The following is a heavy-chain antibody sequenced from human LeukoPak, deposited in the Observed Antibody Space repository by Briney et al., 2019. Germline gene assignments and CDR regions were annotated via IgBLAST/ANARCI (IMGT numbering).Heavy chain of an antibody. CDR2: IYTSGST. V-gene: IGHV4-4*07. Sequence: SETLSLTCTVSGGSISSYYWSWIRQPAGKGLEWIGRIYTSGSTNYNPSLKSRVTMSVDTSKNQFSLKLSSVTAADTAVYYCARDGWYYGSGSSHDAFDIWGQGTMVTVSS. J-gene: IGHJ3*02. CDR1: GGSISSYY. D-gene: IGHD3-10*01. CDR3: ARDGWYYGSGSSHDAFDI.